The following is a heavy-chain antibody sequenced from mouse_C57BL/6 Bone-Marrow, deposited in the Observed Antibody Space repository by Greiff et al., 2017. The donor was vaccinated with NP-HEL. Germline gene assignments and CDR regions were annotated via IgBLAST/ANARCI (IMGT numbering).Heavy chain of an antibody. CDR2: ISNLAYSI. Sequence: EVKLVESGGGLVQPGGSLKLSCAASGFTFSDYGMAWVRQAPRKGPEWVAFISNLAYSIYYADTVTGRFTIARENAKTTLYLEMSSLRSEDTAMYYCARLDGYYAMDYWGQGTSVTVSS. V-gene: IGHV5-15*01. D-gene: IGHD2-3*01. CDR3: ARLDGYYAMDY. CDR1: GFTFSDYG. J-gene: IGHJ4*01.